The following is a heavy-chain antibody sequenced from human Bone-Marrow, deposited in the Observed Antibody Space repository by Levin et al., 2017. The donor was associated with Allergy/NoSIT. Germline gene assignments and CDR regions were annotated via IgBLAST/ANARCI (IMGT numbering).Heavy chain of an antibody. J-gene: IGHJ4*02. V-gene: IGHV4-39*07. CDR1: GGSISSSSYY. Sequence: SQTLSLTCTVSGGSISSSSYYWGWIRQPPGKGLEWIGSIYYSGSTYYNPSLKSRVTISVDTSKNQFSLKLSSVTAADTAVYYCARVRAMIVVDIFDYWGQGTLVTVSS. CDR2: IYYSGST. D-gene: IGHD3-22*01. CDR3: ARVRAMIVVDIFDY.